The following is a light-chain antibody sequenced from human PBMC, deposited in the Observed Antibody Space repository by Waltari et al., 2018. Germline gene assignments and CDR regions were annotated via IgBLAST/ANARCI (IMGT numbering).Light chain of an antibody. V-gene: IGLV2-8*01. CDR2: EVT. CDR3: SSYAGSNKYVL. J-gene: IGLJ2*01. Sequence: QSALTQPPSASGSPGQSVTISCTGTSSDAGGYHSVSWYQQHPGKAPKLMIYEVTKRPSGVPDRFSGSKSGNTASLTVSGLQAEDEAGYYCSSYAGSNKYVLFGGGTKLTVL. CDR1: SSDAGGYHS.